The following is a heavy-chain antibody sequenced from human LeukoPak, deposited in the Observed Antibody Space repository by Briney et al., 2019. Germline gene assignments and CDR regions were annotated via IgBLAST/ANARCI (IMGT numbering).Heavy chain of an antibody. CDR2: IWYDGSSK. CDR3: ARSQSSSLIDY. Sequence: PGGSLRLSCAASGFSFSAYGVHWVRQAPGKGLEWVAVIWYDGSSKDYADSVKGRFTLSRDNSKNTLYLQMNSLTVEDTAVYYCARSQSSSLIDYWGQGILVTVSS. J-gene: IGHJ4*02. D-gene: IGHD6-13*01. CDR1: GFSFSAYG. V-gene: IGHV3-33*01.